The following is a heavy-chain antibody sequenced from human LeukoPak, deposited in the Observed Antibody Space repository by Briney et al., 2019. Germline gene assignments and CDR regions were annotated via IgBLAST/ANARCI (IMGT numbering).Heavy chain of an antibody. CDR3: AKDLSARGWCTVGDY. D-gene: IGHD6-19*01. CDR1: GFSFSNYA. Sequence: PGGSLRLSCAASGFSFSNYAMSWVRQAPGKGLEWVSGISGTGGTTYYADSVKGRFTISRDNSKNTLYLQINSVRADDTALYYCAKDLSARGWCTVGDYWGQGTLVTVSS. V-gene: IGHV3-23*01. J-gene: IGHJ4*02. CDR2: ISGTGGTT.